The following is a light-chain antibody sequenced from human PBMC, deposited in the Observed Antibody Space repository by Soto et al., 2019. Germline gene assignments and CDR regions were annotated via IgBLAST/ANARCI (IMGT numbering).Light chain of an antibody. Sequence: QSALTQPRSVSGSPGQSVTISCTGTTSDVGAYNYVSWYQQQHPGKAPKLIIYDVNKRPSGVPYRFFGSKSGNTASLTISGLQAEDEADYYCCSYAGSYSIFGGGTKLTVL. J-gene: IGLJ2*01. CDR1: TSDVGAYNY. CDR2: DVN. CDR3: CSYAGSYSI. V-gene: IGLV2-11*01.